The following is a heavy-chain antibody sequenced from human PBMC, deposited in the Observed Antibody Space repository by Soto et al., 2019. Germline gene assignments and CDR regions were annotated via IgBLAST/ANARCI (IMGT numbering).Heavy chain of an antibody. D-gene: IGHD3-16*01. Sequence: LSHTKTVVDGYSSGYGGSWIRQPPGKGLEWIGYIYYSGSTHYNPSLKSRVTISVDTSKNQFSLKLSSVTAEDTGVYFCARDIGFDYVNWGQGTLVPVSS. J-gene: IGHJ4*02. V-gene: IGHV4-59*12. CDR2: IYYSGST. CDR3: ARDIGFDYVN. CDR1: DGYSSGYG.